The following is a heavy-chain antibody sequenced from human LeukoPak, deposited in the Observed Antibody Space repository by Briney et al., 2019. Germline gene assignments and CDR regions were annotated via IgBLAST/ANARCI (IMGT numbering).Heavy chain of an antibody. CDR1: GYTFSNYN. J-gene: IGHJ3*02. Sequence: ASVKVSCKASGYTFSNYNIHWLRQAPGQGLEWMGWVSAYNGNTNYAQKLQGRVTMTTDTSTSTAYMELRSLRSDDTAVYYCARGVGLIVGATRAFDIWGQGTMVTVSS. D-gene: IGHD1-26*01. V-gene: IGHV1-18*04. CDR2: VSAYNGNT. CDR3: ARGVGLIVGATRAFDI.